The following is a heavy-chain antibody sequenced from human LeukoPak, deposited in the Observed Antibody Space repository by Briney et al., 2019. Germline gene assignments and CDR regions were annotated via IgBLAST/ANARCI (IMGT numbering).Heavy chain of an antibody. J-gene: IGHJ6*02. V-gene: IGHV4-39*07. CDR1: GGSISSSSYY. CDR3: AREVLYDSSGYYYYGMDV. Sequence: SETLSLTCTVSGGSISSSSYYWGWIRQPPGKGLEWIGYIYYSGSTYYNPSLKSRVTISVDTSKNQFSLKLSSVTAADTAVYYCAREVLYDSSGYYYYGMDVWGQGTTVTVSS. D-gene: IGHD3-22*01. CDR2: IYYSGST.